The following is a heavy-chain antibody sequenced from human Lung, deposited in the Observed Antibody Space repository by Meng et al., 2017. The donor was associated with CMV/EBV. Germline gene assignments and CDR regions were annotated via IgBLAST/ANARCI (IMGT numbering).Heavy chain of an antibody. CDR3: ARDPHSAPHQFFDY. V-gene: IGHV1-46*01. D-gene: IGHD6-6*01. CDR2: IIPNIGST. J-gene: IGHJ4*02. Sequence: ASVKVSCKASGYIFTNYYMHWVRQAPGQGLEWMGKIIPNIGSTNYAQKFQGRVTMTRDTSTSTVYMELSSLRSEDTAVYYCARDPHSAPHQFFDYWVPGTMVTVS. CDR1: GYIFTNYY.